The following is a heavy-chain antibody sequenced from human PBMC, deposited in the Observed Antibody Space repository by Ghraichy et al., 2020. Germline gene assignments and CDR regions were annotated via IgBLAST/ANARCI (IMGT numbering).Heavy chain of an antibody. D-gene: IGHD6-13*01. CDR1: GFAVSRYS. CDR3: ARSGAAAGIAPQGYGMDV. Sequence: GGSLRLSCAASGFAVSRYSMNWVRQAPGKGLEWVSSISSSSSYIYYADSVKGRFTISRDNAKNSLYLQMNSLRAEDTAVYYCARSGAAAGIAPQGYGMDVWGQGTTVTVSS. J-gene: IGHJ6*02. CDR2: ISSSSSYI. V-gene: IGHV3-21*01.